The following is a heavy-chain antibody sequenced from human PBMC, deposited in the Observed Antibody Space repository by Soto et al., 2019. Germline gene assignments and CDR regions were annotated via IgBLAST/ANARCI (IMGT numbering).Heavy chain of an antibody. CDR2: IVVGSGNT. CDR1: GFAFTSSA. CDR3: AAFGTYGSGSAFDY. J-gene: IGHJ4*02. V-gene: IGHV1-58*01. Sequence: SVKVSCKASGFAFTSSAVQWVRQARGQRLEWIGWIVVGSGNTNYAQKFQERVTITRDMSTSTAYMELSSLRSEDTAVYYCAAFGTYGSGSAFDYWGQGTLVTVSS. D-gene: IGHD3-10*01.